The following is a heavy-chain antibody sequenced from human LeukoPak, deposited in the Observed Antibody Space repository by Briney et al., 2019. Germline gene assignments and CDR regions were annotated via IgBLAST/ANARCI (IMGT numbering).Heavy chain of an antibody. V-gene: IGHV3-23*01. CDR2: ISGSGGTT. D-gene: IGHD3-10*01. CDR3: AKDRGVDY. Sequence: GGSLRLSCAASGFTFTSYAMTWVRQAPGKGPEWVSGISGSGGTTYYTDSVKGRFTISRDSSKNTLYLQMNSLRAEDTAVYYCAKDRGVDYWGQGTLVTVSS. J-gene: IGHJ4*02. CDR1: GFTFTSYA.